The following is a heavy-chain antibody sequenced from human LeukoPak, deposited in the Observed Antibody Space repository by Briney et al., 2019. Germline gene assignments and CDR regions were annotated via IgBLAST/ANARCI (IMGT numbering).Heavy chain of an antibody. J-gene: IGHJ4*02. CDR2: INPNSGGT. CDR3: ARARSMARGYFDY. Sequence: ASVTVSFMASGYTFTDYYMHWVRQAPGQGLEWMGWINPNSGGTNYAQKFKGRVTMTRDAYISTAYMELSRLRSDDTAVYYCARARSMARGYFDYWGQGTLVTVSS. D-gene: IGHD2/OR15-2a*01. V-gene: IGHV1-2*02. CDR1: GYTFTDYY.